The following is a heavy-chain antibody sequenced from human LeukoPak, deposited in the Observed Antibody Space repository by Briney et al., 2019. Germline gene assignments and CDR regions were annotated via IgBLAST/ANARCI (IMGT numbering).Heavy chain of an antibody. CDR3: ARVTGYRIEDYFDY. J-gene: IGHJ4*02. CDR2: IYYSGST. D-gene: IGHD6-13*01. Sequence: PSEILSLTCAVYGGSFSGYYWSWIRQPPGKGLEWIGYIYYSGSTNYNPSLKSRVTISVETSKNEFSLKLRSVTAADTAVYYCARVTGYRIEDYFDYWGQGTLVTVSS. CDR1: GGSFSGYY. V-gene: IGHV4-59*01.